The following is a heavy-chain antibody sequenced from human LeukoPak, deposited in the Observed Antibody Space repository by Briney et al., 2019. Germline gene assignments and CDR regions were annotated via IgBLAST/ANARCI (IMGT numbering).Heavy chain of an antibody. V-gene: IGHV5-51*01. CDR1: GYSFTTYW. CDR3: ATSEYSGTYYSFDS. J-gene: IGHJ4*02. Sequence: GESLKISCKTSGYSFTTYWIGWVRQMPGKGLEWMGIIYPGDSDTRYSPSFQGQVTISADKSITTAYLQWSSLKASDTAMYYCATSEYSGTYYSFDSWGQGTLVTVSS. D-gene: IGHD1-26*01. CDR2: IYPGDSDT.